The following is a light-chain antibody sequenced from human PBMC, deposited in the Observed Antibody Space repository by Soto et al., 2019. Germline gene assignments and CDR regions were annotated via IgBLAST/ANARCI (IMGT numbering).Light chain of an antibody. CDR2: DVS. V-gene: IGLV2-14*01. CDR1: SSDVGGYNF. J-gene: IGLJ2*01. Sequence: QSALTQPASVSGSPGQSITISCTGTSSDVGGYNFVSWYQQHPGKAPKLIIYDVSNRPSGVSNRFSGSKSGNTASLTISGLQAEDEADYYCSSYATGTTLVVFGGGTKVTVL. CDR3: SSYATGTTLVV.